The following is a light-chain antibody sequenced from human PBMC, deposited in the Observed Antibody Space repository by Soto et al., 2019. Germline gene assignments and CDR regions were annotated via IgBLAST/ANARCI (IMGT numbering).Light chain of an antibody. V-gene: IGKV1-39*01. CDR3: QQTYSTLFT. CDR2: AAS. J-gene: IGKJ3*01. CDR1: QSISRY. Sequence: DIQMTQSPSALSASVGDRVTITCRASQSISRYLNWYQQNPGKAPEPLIYAASSLQSGVPSRFSGSGSGTDFTLTISNLQPEDFATYFCQQTYSTLFTFGPGTKVEIK.